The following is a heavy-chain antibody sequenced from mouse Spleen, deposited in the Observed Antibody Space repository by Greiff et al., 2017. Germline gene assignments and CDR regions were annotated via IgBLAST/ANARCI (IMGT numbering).Heavy chain of an antibody. J-gene: IGHJ3*01. CDR3: ARLDFYGSSFSWFAY. Sequence: EVHLVESGGDLVKPGGSLKLSCAASGFTFSSYGMSWVRQTPDKRLEWVATISSGGSYTYYPDSVKGRFTISRDNAKNTLYLQMSSLKSEDTAMYYCARLDFYGSSFSWFAYWGQGTLVTVSA. CDR2: ISSGGSYT. V-gene: IGHV5-6*01. CDR1: GFTFSSYG. D-gene: IGHD1-1*01.